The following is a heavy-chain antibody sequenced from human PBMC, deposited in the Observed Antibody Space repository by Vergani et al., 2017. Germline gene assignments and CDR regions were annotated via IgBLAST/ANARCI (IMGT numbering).Heavy chain of an antibody. J-gene: IGHJ4*02. CDR2: IYYSGST. Sequence: QVQLQESGPGLVKPSQTLSLTCTVSGGSISSGGYYWSWIRQHPGKGLEWIGYIYYSGSTYYNPSLKSRVTISVDTSKNQFSLKLSSVTAADTAVYYCARHARYSSGWYLIDYWGQGTLVTVSS. V-gene: IGHV4-31*03. CDR1: GGSISSGGYY. CDR3: ARHARYSSGWYLIDY. D-gene: IGHD6-19*01.